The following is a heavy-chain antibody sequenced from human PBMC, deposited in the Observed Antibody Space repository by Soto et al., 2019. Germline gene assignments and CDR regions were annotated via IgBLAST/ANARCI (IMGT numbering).Heavy chain of an antibody. D-gene: IGHD2-15*01. Sequence: QSGGALRVSCAASGFTFSSYAISWVRQAPGKGLEWVSAISGSGGSTYYADSVKGRFTISRDNSKNTLYLQMNSLRAEDTAVYYCAKVRVPTVVTECHYWGQGTLVTVSS. J-gene: IGHJ4*02. CDR1: GFTFSSYA. CDR2: ISGSGGST. V-gene: IGHV3-23*01. CDR3: AKVRVPTVVTECHY.